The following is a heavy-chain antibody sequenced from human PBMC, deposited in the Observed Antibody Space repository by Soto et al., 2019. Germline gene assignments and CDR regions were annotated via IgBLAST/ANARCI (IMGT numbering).Heavy chain of an antibody. CDR1: GFTFSSYG. CDR3: ARDNGYSSSYYYYGMDV. CDR2: IWYDGSNK. J-gene: IGHJ6*02. D-gene: IGHD6-13*01. Sequence: GGSLRLSCAASGFTFSSYGIHWVRQAPGKGLEWVAVIWYDGSNKYYADSVKGRFTISRDNSKNTLYLQMNSLRAEDTAVYYCARDNGYSSSYYYYGMDVWGQGTTVTVSS. V-gene: IGHV3-33*01.